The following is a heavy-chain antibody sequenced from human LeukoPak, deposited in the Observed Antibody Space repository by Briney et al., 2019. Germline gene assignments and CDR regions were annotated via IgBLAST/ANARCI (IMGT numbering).Heavy chain of an antibody. Sequence: SETLSLTCTVSGGSISSYYWSWIRQPPGKGLEWIGYIYYGGSTNYNPSLKSRVTISVDTSKNQFSLKLSSVTAADTAVYYCAREGYSSGWSRAEYFQRWGQGTLVTVSS. V-gene: IGHV4-59*01. D-gene: IGHD6-19*01. J-gene: IGHJ1*01. CDR3: AREGYSSGWSRAEYFQR. CDR2: IYYGGST. CDR1: GGSISSYY.